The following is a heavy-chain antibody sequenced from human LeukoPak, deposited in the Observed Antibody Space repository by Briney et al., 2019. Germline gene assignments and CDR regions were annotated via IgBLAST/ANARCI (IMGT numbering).Heavy chain of an antibody. CDR1: GYTFTTYY. V-gene: IGHV1-46*01. CDR3: ARDHSGSQHWFDT. D-gene: IGHD1-26*01. Sequence: ASVKLSCKASGYTFTTYYVHWVRQAPGQGLEWMGVINPSVGSTSYAQKFQGRVTMTRDTSTSKVYMEMSSLRSEDTAVYYCARDHSGSQHWFDTWGQGTLVTVSS. CDR2: INPSVGST. J-gene: IGHJ5*02.